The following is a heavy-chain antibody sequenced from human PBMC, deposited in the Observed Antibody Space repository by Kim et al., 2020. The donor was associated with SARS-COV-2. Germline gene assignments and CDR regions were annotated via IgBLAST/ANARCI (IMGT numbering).Heavy chain of an antibody. CDR1: GGSFSGYY. CDR2: INHSGST. CDR3: ARDRLRCFDWLLSSNWFDP. V-gene: IGHV4-34*01. D-gene: IGHD3-9*01. J-gene: IGHJ5*02. Sequence: SETLSLTCAVYGGSFSGYYWSWIRQPPGKGLEWIGEINHSGSTNYNPSLKSRVTISVDTSKNQFSLKLSSVTAADTAVYYCARDRLRCFDWLLSSNWFDPGGRGSLVTLSS.